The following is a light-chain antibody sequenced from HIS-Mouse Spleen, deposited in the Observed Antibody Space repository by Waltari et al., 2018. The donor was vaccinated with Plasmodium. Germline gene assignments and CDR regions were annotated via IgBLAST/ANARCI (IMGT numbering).Light chain of an antibody. Sequence: QSALTQPASVSGSPGQSITISCPGTSSDVGSYNLVSWYQQHPGKAPKLMIYEGSKRHSGVSNRFSGSKSGNTASLTISGLQAEDEADYYCCSYAGSRLVFGGGTKLTVL. CDR1: SSDVGSYNL. CDR3: CSYAGSRLV. V-gene: IGLV2-23*01. J-gene: IGLJ2*01. CDR2: EGS.